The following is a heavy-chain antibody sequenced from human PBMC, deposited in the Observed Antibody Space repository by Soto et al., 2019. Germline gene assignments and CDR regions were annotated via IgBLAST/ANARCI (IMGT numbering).Heavy chain of an antibody. V-gene: IGHV4-39*01. Sequence: QLQLQESGPGLVKPSETLSLTCTVSGGSISSSSYYWGWNRQPPGKGLEWIGSIYYSGSTYYNPSLKSRVTISVDTSKKQFSLKLSSVTAADTAVYYCARLVCSGGRCYSVDYWGHGTLVTVSS. D-gene: IGHD2-15*01. CDR2: IYYSGST. J-gene: IGHJ4*01. CDR1: GGSISSSSYY. CDR3: ARLVCSGGRCYSVDY.